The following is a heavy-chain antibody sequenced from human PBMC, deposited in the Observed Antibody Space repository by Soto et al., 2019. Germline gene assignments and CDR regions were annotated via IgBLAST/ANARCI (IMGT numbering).Heavy chain of an antibody. D-gene: IGHD3-10*01. CDR1: GFTFSSYA. V-gene: IGHV3-23*01. Sequence: GGSLRLSCAASGFTFSSYAMSWVRQAPGKGLEWVSAISGSGGSTYYADSVKGRFTISRDNSKNTLYLQMNSLRAEDTAVYYLAKDMPGITMGRGVIITPPNYYYYYGMDVWGQGTTVTVSS. CDR3: AKDMPGITMGRGVIITPPNYYYYYGMDV. CDR2: ISGSGGST. J-gene: IGHJ6*02.